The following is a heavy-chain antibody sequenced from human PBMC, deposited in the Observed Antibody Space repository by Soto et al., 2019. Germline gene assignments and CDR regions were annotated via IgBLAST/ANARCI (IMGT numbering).Heavy chain of an antibody. V-gene: IGHV4-39*01. CDR3: ARHDWNGVDY. J-gene: IGHJ4*02. CDR2: IYYSGST. CDR1: GGSISSSSYF. Sequence: PSETLSLTCTVSGGSISSSSYFWGWIRQPPGKGLEWIGSIYYSGSTYYNPSLKSRVTISVDTSKNQFSLKLSSVAAADTAVYYCARHDWNGVDYWGQGTLVTVSS. D-gene: IGHD1-1*01.